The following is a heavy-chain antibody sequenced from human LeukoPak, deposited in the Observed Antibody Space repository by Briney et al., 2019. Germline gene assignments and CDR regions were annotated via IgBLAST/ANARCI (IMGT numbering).Heavy chain of an antibody. J-gene: IGHJ4*02. Sequence: PSETLSLTCTVSGDSFSSSSHYWGWLRQPPGRGLEWIGSIRISGNTYYSPSLKSRVTISVDTSKNQFSLKLSSVTAADTAVYYCARHVYGEYGPGDYWGQGTLVTVSS. D-gene: IGHD4-17*01. V-gene: IGHV4-39*01. CDR2: IRISGNT. CDR3: ARHVYGEYGPGDY. CDR1: GDSFSSSSHY.